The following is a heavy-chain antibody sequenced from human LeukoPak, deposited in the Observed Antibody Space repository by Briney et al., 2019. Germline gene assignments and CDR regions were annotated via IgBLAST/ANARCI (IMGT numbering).Heavy chain of an antibody. J-gene: IGHJ6*02. V-gene: IGHV3-30*18. Sequence: GRSLRLSCAASGFAFSSYGMHWVRQAPGKGLEWVAVISYDGSNKYYADSVKGRFTISRDNSKNTLYLQMNSLRAEDTAVYYCAKGGDGLYYYYYGMDVWGQGTRSPSP. CDR2: ISYDGSNK. CDR3: AKGGDGLYYYYYGMDV. CDR1: GFAFSSYG. D-gene: IGHD3-10*01.